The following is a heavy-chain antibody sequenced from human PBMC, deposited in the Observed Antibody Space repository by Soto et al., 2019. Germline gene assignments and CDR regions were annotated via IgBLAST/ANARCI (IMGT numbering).Heavy chain of an antibody. V-gene: IGHV4-31*03. Sequence: SETLSLTCTVSGGSISSGAYYWSWIRQHPGKGLEWIGYIYYSGSTYYNPSLKSRVTISVDTSKSQFSLKLSSVTAADTAVYYCARQGDYVQSFDYWGQGTLVTVSS. CDR3: ARQGDYVQSFDY. D-gene: IGHD4-17*01. CDR2: IYYSGST. CDR1: GGSISSGAYY. J-gene: IGHJ4*02.